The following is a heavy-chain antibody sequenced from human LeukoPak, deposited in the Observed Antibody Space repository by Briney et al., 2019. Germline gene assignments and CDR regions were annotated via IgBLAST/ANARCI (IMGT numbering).Heavy chain of an antibody. CDR3: VRDGQGSTPLDH. V-gene: IGHV3-74*01. CDR2: ISTDGSRP. Sequence: PGGSLRLSCAASGFTFSSHWMHWVRQAPGKGLVWVSGISTDGSRPRYADSVNGRFTISRDNAKNTLYLQMNSLRAEDTAVYFCVRDGQGSTPLDHWGQGTLVTVSS. CDR1: GFTFSSHW. J-gene: IGHJ4*02. D-gene: IGHD1-26*01.